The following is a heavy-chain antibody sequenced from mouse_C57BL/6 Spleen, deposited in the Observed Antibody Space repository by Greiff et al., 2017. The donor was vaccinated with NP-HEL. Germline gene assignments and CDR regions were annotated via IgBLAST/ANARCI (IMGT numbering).Heavy chain of an antibody. CDR3: ARQGTGVSYFDY. CDR2: ISSGGSDT. J-gene: IGHJ2*01. D-gene: IGHD4-1*01. CDR1: GFTFSSYG. Sequence: DVMLVESGGDLVKPGGSLKLSCAASGFTFSSYGMSWVRQTQDKRLEWVATISSGGSDTYYPDSVKGRFTISRDNAKNTLYLQMSSLKSEDTAMYYCARQGTGVSYFDYWGQGTTLTVSS. V-gene: IGHV5-6*02.